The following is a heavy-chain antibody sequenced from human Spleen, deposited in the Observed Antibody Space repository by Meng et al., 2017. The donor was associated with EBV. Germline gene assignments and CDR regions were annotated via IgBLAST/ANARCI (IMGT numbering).Heavy chain of an antibody. J-gene: IGHJ4*02. V-gene: IGHV7-4-1*02. Sequence: QGQLVQSGSEFKKPGTSVKVSCKASGYSFTNYAMNWVRQAPGQGLEWMGWINTKTENPMYAQGFIRRFVFSLDTSVSTAYLQLNALKAEDTAVYYCARERELSVDYWGQGTLVTVSS. CDR2: INTKTENP. CDR1: GYSFTNYA. D-gene: IGHD1-26*01. CDR3: ARERELSVDY.